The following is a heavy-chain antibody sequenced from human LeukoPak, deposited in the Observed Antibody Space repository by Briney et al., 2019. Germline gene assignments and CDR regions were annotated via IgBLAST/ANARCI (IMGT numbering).Heavy chain of an antibody. D-gene: IGHD3-10*01. CDR2: IKSKTDGGTT. CDR3: TTGHHVSRGYFDF. V-gene: IGHV3-15*01. CDR1: GFTFINAW. J-gene: IGHJ4*02. Sequence: PGGSLRLSCAASGFTFINAWMSWVRQAPGKGLEWVGRIKSKTDGGTTDYAAPVKGRFTISRDDPKNTLYLQMNSLKTEDTAVYYCTTGHHVSRGYFDFWGQGTLVTVSS.